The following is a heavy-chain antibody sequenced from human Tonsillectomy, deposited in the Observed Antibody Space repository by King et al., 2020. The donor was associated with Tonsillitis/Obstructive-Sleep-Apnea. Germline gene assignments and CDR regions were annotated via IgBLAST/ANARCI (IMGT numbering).Heavy chain of an antibody. D-gene: IGHD4-17*01. Sequence: QLVQSGAEVKKPGESLKISCKGSGYSFTNYWIGWVRQMPGKGLEWMGIIYPGDSDTRYSPSFQGHVTISADKSISTIYLQLSSLKASDTAIYTCAKLTPVDYDHEEDYYGLDVWGQGTTVTVSS. CDR3: AKLTPVDYDHEEDYYGLDV. CDR1: GYSFTNYW. CDR2: IYPGDSDT. J-gene: IGHJ6*02. V-gene: IGHV5-51*03.